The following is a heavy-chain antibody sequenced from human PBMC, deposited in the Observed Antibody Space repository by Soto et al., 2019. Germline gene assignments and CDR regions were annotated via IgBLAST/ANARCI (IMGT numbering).Heavy chain of an antibody. CDR1: GYTFSNFW. D-gene: IGHD6-13*01. CDR2: IYPGDHET. CDR3: ARSPRSSPYFDF. V-gene: IGHV5-51*01. Sequence: GESLKISCQCSGYTFSNFWIGWVRQLPGQGLEWMGIIYPGDHETRYSPSFLGKVTISAETSINTAYPQWSSPEASDSAFYFCARSPRSSPYFDFWGQGALVTVSS. J-gene: IGHJ4*02.